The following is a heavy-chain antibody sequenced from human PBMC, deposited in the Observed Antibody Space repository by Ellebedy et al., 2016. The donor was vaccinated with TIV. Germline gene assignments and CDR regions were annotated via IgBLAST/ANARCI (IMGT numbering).Heavy chain of an antibody. CDR1: GYTFTRYY. Sequence: ASVKVSCXASGYTFTRYYIHWVRQAPGQGLEWMGIIDTSGGGTTYAPKVQGRLTLTRDTSTNTVYMELSSLTSEDTALYYCARYHSSGDDYWGQGTLVTVSS. V-gene: IGHV1-46*01. J-gene: IGHJ4*02. CDR3: ARYHSSGDDY. D-gene: IGHD6-19*01. CDR2: IDTSGGGT.